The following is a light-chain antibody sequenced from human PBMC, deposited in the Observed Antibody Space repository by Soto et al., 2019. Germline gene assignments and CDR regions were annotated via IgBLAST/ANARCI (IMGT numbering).Light chain of an antibody. CDR2: VAS. V-gene: IGKV3-20*01. CDR1: QSVSSSY. CDR3: QQYGSSPSIT. J-gene: IGKJ5*01. Sequence: EIVLTQSPGTLSLSPGDRATLSCRASQSVSSSYLAWYQQKPGQAPRLLIYVASSRATGIPDRFSGSGSGTDFSLTISRLEPEDFAVYYCQQYGSSPSITFGQGTRLEI.